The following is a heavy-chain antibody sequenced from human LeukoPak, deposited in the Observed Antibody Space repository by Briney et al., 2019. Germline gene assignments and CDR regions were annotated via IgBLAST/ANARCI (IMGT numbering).Heavy chain of an antibody. J-gene: IGHJ6*03. CDR1: GGSFSGYY. CDR3: ARGIGARNHDFWSGYYTKERYYYYYMDV. CDR2: INHSGST. V-gene: IGHV4-34*01. Sequence: SETLSLTCAVYGGSFSGYYWSWIRQPPGKGLEWIGEINHSGSTNYNPSLKSRVTISVDTSKNQFSLKLSSVTAADTAVYYCARGIGARNHDFWSGYYTKERYYYYYMDVWGKGTTVTVSS. D-gene: IGHD3-3*01.